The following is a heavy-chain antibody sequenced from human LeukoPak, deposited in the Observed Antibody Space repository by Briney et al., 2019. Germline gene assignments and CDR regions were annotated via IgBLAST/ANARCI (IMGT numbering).Heavy chain of an antibody. Sequence: PGGSLRLSCAASGFTFSSYGMHWVRQAPGKGLEWVAVISYDGSNKYYADSVKGRFTISRDNSKNTLYLQMNSLRAEDTAVYYCAKALNPNALVIWGQGPWSPSLQ. CDR3: AKALNPNALVI. CDR2: ISYDGSNK. V-gene: IGHV3-30*18. J-gene: IGHJ3*02. CDR1: GFTFSSYG.